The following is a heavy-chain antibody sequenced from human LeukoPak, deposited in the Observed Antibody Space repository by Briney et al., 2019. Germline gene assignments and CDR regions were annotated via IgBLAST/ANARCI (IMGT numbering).Heavy chain of an antibody. CDR3: ARDGALWFGDYYYYGMDV. CDR1: GGSISSYY. D-gene: IGHD3-10*01. Sequence: SETPSLTCTVSGGSISSYYWSWIRQPPGKGLEWIGYIYYSGNTNYNPSLKSRVTISVDTSKNQFSLKLSSVTAADTAVYYCARDGALWFGDYYYYGMDVWGQGTTVTVSS. V-gene: IGHV4-59*01. J-gene: IGHJ6*02. CDR2: IYYSGNT.